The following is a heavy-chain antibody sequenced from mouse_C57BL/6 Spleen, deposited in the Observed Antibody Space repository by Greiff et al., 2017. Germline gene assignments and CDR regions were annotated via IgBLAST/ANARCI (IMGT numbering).Heavy chain of an antibody. CDR3: ARSHRGSSYRYFDV. CDR2: IDPSDSYT. V-gene: IGHV1-50*01. D-gene: IGHD1-1*01. CDR1: GYTFPSYW. Sequence: VQLQQPGAELVKPGASVKLSCKASGYTFPSYWMQWVKQRPGQGLEWIGEIDPSDSYTNYNQKFKGKATLTVDTSSSTAYMQLSSLTSEDSAVYYCARSHRGSSYRYFDVWGAGTTVTVSS. J-gene: IGHJ1*01.